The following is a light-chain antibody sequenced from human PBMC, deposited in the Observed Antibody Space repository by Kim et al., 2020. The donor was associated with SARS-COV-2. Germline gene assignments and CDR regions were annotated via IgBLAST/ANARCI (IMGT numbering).Light chain of an antibody. Sequence: ASVGDRVTSTCRASSALYNNLGWYQQKPGKAPKCLIYGASILQSGVPSRFSGSGSETEFTLTISSLEPEDFATYFCLQANGYPRVFGQGTKVDIK. CDR1: SALYNN. CDR2: GAS. V-gene: IGKV1-17*01. J-gene: IGKJ1*01. CDR3: LQANGYPRV.